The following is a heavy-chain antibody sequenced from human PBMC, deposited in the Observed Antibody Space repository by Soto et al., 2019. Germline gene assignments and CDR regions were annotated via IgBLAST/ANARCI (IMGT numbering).Heavy chain of an antibody. V-gene: IGHV1-69*01. J-gene: IGHJ6*02. CDR2: IIPIFGTA. D-gene: IGHD3-10*01. Sequence: QVQLVQSGAEVKKPGSSVKVSCKASGGTFSSYAISWVRQAPGQGLEWMGGIIPIFGTANYAQKFQGRVTITADESTSTAYMELSSLRSEDTAVYYCARGKSSVRYYYYYYGMDVWGQGTTVTVSS. CDR1: GGTFSSYA. CDR3: ARGKSSVRYYYYYYGMDV.